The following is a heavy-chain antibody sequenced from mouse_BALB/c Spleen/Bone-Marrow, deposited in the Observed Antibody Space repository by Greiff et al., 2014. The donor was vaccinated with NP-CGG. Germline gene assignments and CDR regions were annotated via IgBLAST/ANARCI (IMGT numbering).Heavy chain of an antibody. CDR1: GFNIKDAY. V-gene: IGHV14-3*02. D-gene: IGHD1-1*01. Sequence: EVQLQESGAELVKPGASVKLSCTASGFNIKDAYMHWVKQRPEQGLEWIGRIDPANGNTKYDPKFQGKATITADTSSNTAYLQLSILTSEDTAVDYCASYYYGSCSFAHWGQGTLVTVSA. J-gene: IGHJ3*01. CDR3: ASYYYGSCSFAH. CDR2: IDPANGNT.